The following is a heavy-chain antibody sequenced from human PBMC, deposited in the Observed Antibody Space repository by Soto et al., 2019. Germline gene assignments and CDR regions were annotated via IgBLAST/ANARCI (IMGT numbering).Heavy chain of an antibody. CDR1: GGSISSGGYS. V-gene: IGHV4-30-2*01. Sequence: QLQLQESGSGLVKPSQTLSLTCAVSGGSISSGGYSWIWIRRPPGKGLEWIGYIYHSGYTYYNPSLKSRVTMSVDRSKNQFSLKLSSVTAADTAVYYCARAHYGDYGYGMDVWGQGTTVTVSS. CDR3: ARAHYGDYGYGMDV. CDR2: IYHSGYT. D-gene: IGHD4-17*01. J-gene: IGHJ6*02.